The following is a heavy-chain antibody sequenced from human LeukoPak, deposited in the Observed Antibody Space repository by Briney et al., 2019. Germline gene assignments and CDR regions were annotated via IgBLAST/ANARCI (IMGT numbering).Heavy chain of an antibody. CDR3: ARSLSEWLPLDY. J-gene: IGHJ4*02. D-gene: IGHD3-3*01. CDR1: GFTFSSYW. Sequence: PGGSLRLSCAASGFTFSSYWMHWVRQAPGKGLVWVSRINSDGSSISYADSVKGRFTISRDNAKNTLYLQMNSLGAEDTAVYYCARSLSEWLPLDYWGQGTLVTVSS. V-gene: IGHV3-74*01. CDR2: INSDGSSI.